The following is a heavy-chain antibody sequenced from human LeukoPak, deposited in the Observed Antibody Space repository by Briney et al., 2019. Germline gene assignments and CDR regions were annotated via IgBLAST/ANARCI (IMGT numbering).Heavy chain of an antibody. CDR1: GYTFTNYH. CDR2: MNPNNGDS. Sequence: ASVTGSCKASGYTFTNYHINWVRQATGQGLEWMGWMNPNNGDSGYAQKFQGRVTITRDTSISTSYMELRSLRSDDTAVYFCARTTSFTASGYDYWGQGTLVTVSS. J-gene: IGHJ4*02. V-gene: IGHV1-8*03. D-gene: IGHD6-25*01. CDR3: ARTTSFTASGYDY.